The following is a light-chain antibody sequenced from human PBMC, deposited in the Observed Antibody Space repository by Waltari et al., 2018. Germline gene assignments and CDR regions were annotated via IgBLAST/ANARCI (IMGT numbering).Light chain of an antibody. Sequence: DIVMTQSPDSLTVSLGERATINCKSSQTSFSTSSNKNYLAWYQQKPRQPPKLLIYWASTRESGVPDRFSGTGSGTDFTLTISRLQAEDVAVYYCQQYFKTPLTFGGGTKVEIK. J-gene: IGKJ4*01. V-gene: IGKV4-1*01. CDR3: QQYFKTPLT. CDR2: WAS. CDR1: QTSFSTSSNKNY.